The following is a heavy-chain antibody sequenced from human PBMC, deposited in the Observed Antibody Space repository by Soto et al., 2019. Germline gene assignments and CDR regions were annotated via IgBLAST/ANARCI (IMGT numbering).Heavy chain of an antibody. D-gene: IGHD2-15*01. V-gene: IGHV3-30*03. CDR2: ISYDGCNK. CDR3: ARAGGLLLDY. CDR1: GFTFSSYG. Sequence: QVQLVESGGGVVQPGRSLRLSCAASGFTFSSYGMHWVRQAPGKGLEWVAVISYDGCNKYYADSVKGRFPISRDNSKNTLYLQMNSLRAEDTAVYYCARAGGLLLDYWGQGTLVTVSS. J-gene: IGHJ4*02.